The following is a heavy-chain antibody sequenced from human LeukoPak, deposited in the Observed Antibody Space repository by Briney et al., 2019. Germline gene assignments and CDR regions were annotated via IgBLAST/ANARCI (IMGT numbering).Heavy chain of an antibody. CDR1: GGSISSSNW. CDR3: ARGPGLHYYYYYMDV. V-gene: IGHV4-4*02. CDR2: IYHSGST. J-gene: IGHJ6*03. D-gene: IGHD3-10*01. Sequence: PSGTLSLTCAVSGGSISSSNWWSWVRQPPGKGLEWIGEIYHSGSTNYNPSLKSRVTISVDTSKNQFSLKLSSVTAADTAVYYCARGPGLHYYYYYMDVWGKGTTVTISS.